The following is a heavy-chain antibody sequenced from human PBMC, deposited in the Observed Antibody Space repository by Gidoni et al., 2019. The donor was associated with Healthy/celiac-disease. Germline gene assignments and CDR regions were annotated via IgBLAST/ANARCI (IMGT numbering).Heavy chain of an antibody. V-gene: IGHV1-2*04. D-gene: IGHD5-18*01. CDR3: ARDGGAARYYFDY. CDR2: INPNSGGT. CDR1: GYPFTGYY. J-gene: IGHJ4*02. Sequence: QVQLVQSGAEVKKPGASAKVSCKASGYPFTGYYMHWVRQAPGQGLEWMGWINPNSGGTNYAQKFQGWVTMTRDTSISTAYMELSRLRSDDTAVYYCARDGGAARYYFDYWGQGTLVTVSS.